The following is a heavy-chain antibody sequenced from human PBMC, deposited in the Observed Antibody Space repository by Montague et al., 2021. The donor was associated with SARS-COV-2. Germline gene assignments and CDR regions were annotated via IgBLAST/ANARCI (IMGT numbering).Heavy chain of an antibody. J-gene: IGHJ4*02. CDR3: ARGGLGNRGFDY. V-gene: IGHV4-4*02. D-gene: IGHD3/OR15-3a*01. CDR2: IYLGGFT. CDR1: DVSLSTSTW. Sequence: SETLSLTCVVSDVSLSTSTWWSWVRQSPGEGLEWVGEIYLGGFTHYNPSVKSRVSISLDDSRSQFSLRLTSVTAADTAVYFCARGGLGNRGFDYWGQGTLVTVSS.